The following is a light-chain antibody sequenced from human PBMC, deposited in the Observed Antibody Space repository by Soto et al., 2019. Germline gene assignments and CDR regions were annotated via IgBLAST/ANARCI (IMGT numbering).Light chain of an antibody. V-gene: IGKV3-11*01. J-gene: IGKJ4*01. CDR2: DIS. Sequence: EIVLTQSPATLSLSPGERATLSCRASQNVNNNFAWYQQKPGQAPRLLIYDISSRATGIPARFSGSGSGTDFTLTISSLEPEDFAVYYCQQRSNWPRLTFGGGT. CDR3: QQRSNWPRLT. CDR1: QNVNNN.